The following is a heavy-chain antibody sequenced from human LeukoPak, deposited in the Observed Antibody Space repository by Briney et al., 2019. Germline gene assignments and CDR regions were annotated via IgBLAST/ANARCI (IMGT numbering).Heavy chain of an antibody. CDR2: IYYSEST. CDR1: GGSISSYY. CDR3: ARDRTTVGWFDP. J-gene: IGHJ5*02. D-gene: IGHD1-26*01. V-gene: IGHV4-59*01. Sequence: SETLSLTCTVSGGSISSYYWSWIRQPPGKGLEWIGYIYYSESTNYNPSLKSRVTISVDTSKNQFSLKLSSVTAADTAVYYCARDRTTVGWFDPWGQGTLVTVSS.